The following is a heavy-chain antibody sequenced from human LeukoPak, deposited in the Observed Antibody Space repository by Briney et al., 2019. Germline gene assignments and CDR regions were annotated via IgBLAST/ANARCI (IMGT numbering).Heavy chain of an antibody. V-gene: IGHV1-18*01. CDR2: ISPHNGQT. J-gene: IGHJ5*02. CDR1: GYIFTFYG. Sequence: VASVKVSCKASGYIFTFYGITRVRQAPGQGLEWMGWISPHNGQTLYAHEVQDRVIMTTDASTTTAYMELRSLRSDDTAVYYCAKTREHDLNDLWGQGTLVTVSS. CDR3: AKTREHDLNDL. D-gene: IGHD1/OR15-1a*01.